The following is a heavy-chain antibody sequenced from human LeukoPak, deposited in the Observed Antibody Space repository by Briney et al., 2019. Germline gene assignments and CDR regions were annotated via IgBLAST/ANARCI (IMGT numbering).Heavy chain of an antibody. CDR2: FDPEDGET. V-gene: IGHV1-24*01. CDR3: ATAPRFTYGSAYYYYYMDV. Sequence: GASVKVSCKVSGYTLTELSMHWVRQAPGKGLEWMGGFDPEDGETIYAQKFQGRVTMTEDTSTDTAYMELSSLRSEDTAVYYCATAPRFTYGSAYYYYYMDVWGKGTTVTVSS. D-gene: IGHD3-10*01. CDR1: GYTLTELS. J-gene: IGHJ6*03.